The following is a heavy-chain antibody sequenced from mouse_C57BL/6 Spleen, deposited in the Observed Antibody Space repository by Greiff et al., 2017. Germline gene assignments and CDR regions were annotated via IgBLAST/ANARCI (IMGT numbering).Heavy chain of an antibody. V-gene: IGHV5-6*01. D-gene: IGHD2-4*01. CDR2: ISSGGRYT. Sequence: DVHPVESGGDLVKPGGSLKLSCAASGFTFSSYGMSWVRQTPDKRLEWVATISSGGRYTYYPDSVKGRFTISRDNAENTLYLQISSLKSEDTAMYYCERRGIYYDYAEAYWGQGTLVTVSA. CDR1: GFTFSSYG. J-gene: IGHJ3*01. CDR3: ERRGIYYDYAEAY.